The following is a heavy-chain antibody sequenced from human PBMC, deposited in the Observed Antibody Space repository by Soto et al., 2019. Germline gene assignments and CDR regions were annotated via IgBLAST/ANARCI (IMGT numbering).Heavy chain of an antibody. D-gene: IGHD1-7*01. CDR1: GFTVSSYW. CDR2: IKQDRSEK. J-gene: IGHJ5*02. CDR3: ARELGVNWNYLTLGWFDP. V-gene: IGHV3-7*01. Sequence: QPGGALRLSXAASGFTVSSYWMSWVRQAPGKGLEWVANIKQDRSEKYYVDSVKGRFTISRDNAKNSLYLQMNSLRAEDTAVYYCARELGVNWNYLTLGWFDPWGQGTLVTVSS.